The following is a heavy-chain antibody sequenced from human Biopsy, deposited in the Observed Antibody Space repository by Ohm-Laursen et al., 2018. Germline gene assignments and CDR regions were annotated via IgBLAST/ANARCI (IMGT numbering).Heavy chain of an antibody. Sequence: GTLSLTWTVSGGSISSDYWSWIWQTPGKGLEWIGYIYYSGSTNYNPSLKSRVTISVDTSKNQFSLRLNSVTAADTAVYYCARATNSTGWPYYYFYGMDVWGQGTTVTVSS. CDR2: IYYSGST. CDR3: ARATNSTGWPYYYFYGMDV. D-gene: IGHD2/OR15-2a*01. CDR1: GGSISSDY. V-gene: IGHV4-59*01. J-gene: IGHJ6*02.